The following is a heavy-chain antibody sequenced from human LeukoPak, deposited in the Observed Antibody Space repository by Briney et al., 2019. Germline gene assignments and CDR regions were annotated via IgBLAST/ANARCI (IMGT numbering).Heavy chain of an antibody. CDR2: TSAYNGNT. D-gene: IGHD5-24*01. Sequence: ASVKVSCKASGYTFTSYGISWVRQAPGQGLEWMGWTSAYNGNTNYAQKLQGRVTMTTDTSTSTAYMELRSLRSDDTAVYYCARGEEGYNFVSRLPFDYWGQGTLVTVSS. V-gene: IGHV1-18*01. J-gene: IGHJ4*02. CDR1: GYTFTSYG. CDR3: ARGEEGYNFVSRLPFDY.